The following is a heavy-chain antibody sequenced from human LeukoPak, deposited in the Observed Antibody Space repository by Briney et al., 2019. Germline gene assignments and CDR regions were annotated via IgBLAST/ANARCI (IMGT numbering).Heavy chain of an antibody. Sequence: GGSLRLSCSASGFTFSNFAMSWVRQAPGKGLEWVSAVSRDGINTYYTDSLKGRFTISRDNSKNTVFLQMHSLTVEDTAVYYCAKPFGFLEWLYGGYFDSWGQGTLVTVSS. J-gene: IGHJ4*02. D-gene: IGHD3-3*01. CDR1: GFTFSNFA. CDR3: AKPFGFLEWLYGGYFDS. CDR2: VSRDGINT. V-gene: IGHV3-23*01.